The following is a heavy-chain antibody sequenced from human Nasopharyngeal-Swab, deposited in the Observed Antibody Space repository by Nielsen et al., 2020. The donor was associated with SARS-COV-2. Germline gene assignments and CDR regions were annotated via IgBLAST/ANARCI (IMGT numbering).Heavy chain of an antibody. CDR3: TRGYDTFDY. Sequence: GEALKISFTASGFTFGYYAMSWVRQAPGKGLEWVGFIRSKAYGGTTEYAASVKGRFTISRDDYKSIAYLQMNSLKTEDTAVYYCTRGYDTFDYWGQGTLVTVSS. V-gene: IGHV3-49*04. J-gene: IGHJ4*02. CDR1: GFTFGYYA. CDR2: IRSKAYGGTT. D-gene: IGHD3-22*01.